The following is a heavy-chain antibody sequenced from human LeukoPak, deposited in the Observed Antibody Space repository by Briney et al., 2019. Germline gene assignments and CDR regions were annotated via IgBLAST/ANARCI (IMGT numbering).Heavy chain of an antibody. CDR3: ASTPREGSGNFYYMDV. CDR1: GFAFSSYE. D-gene: IGHD3-10*01. Sequence: GGSLRLSCAASGFAFSSYEMNWVRQAPGKGLEWVSYISSSGSTIYYADSAKGRFTISRDNAKNSLYLQMNSLRAEDTAVYYCASTPREGSGNFYYMDVWGKGTTVTVSS. CDR2: ISSSGSTI. J-gene: IGHJ6*03. V-gene: IGHV3-48*03.